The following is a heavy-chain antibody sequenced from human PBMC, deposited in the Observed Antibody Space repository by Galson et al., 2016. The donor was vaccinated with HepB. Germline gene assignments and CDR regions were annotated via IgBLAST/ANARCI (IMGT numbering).Heavy chain of an antibody. V-gene: IGHV3-23*01. D-gene: IGHD4-23*01. CDR1: GFTFSHYA. CDR2: IGGGGGNT. J-gene: IGHJ3*01. Sequence: SLRLSCAASGFTFSHYAMAWVRQAPGKGLEWVSTIGGGGGNTHYADSVKGRFTVSRDNARSLLYLQMYSLRVEDTAVYYCARDPGEGDGGNWGAFDLWGQGTVVTVSS. CDR3: ARDPGEGDGGNWGAFDL.